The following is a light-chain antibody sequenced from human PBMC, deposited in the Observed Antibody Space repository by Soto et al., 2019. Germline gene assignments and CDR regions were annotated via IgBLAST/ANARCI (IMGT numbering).Light chain of an antibody. CDR2: GAS. CDR1: QSVSRY. V-gene: IGKV3-20*01. J-gene: IGKJ2*01. Sequence: EIVLTQYPDILSLSPGERAPLSCRASQSVSRYLTWFQQKPGQAPRLLIYGASSMATGIPDRFSGSGSGTDVTLTISRLEPEDFAVVYCLQDCSAPYTFGPGTKLEIK. CDR3: LQDCSAPYT.